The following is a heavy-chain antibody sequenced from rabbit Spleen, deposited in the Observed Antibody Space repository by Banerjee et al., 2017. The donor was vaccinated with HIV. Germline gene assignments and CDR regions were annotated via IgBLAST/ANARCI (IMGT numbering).Heavy chain of an antibody. CDR2: IYTDGSGDT. D-gene: IGHD4-1*01. CDR3: ARETSSGWGIVSFYFTL. V-gene: IGHV1S45*01. Sequence: QEQLVESGGGLVQPGGSLKLTCTASGFSFSSRYYMCWVRQAPGKGLEWIACIYTDGSGDTYAASWAKGRFTISKTSSTTVTLQMTSLTAADTATYFCARETSSGWGIVSFYFTLWGPGTLVTVS. J-gene: IGHJ4*01. CDR1: GFSFSSRYY.